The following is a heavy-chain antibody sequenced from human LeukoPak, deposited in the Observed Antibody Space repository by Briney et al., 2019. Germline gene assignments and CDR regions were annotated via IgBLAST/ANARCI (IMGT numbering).Heavy chain of an antibody. Sequence: PGGSLRLSYAASGFIFSSYSMNWVRQAPGKGLEWVSYISSSSSTIYYADSVKGRFTISRDNAKNSLYLQMNSLRDEDTAVYYCARAAMVRGVIIPHFDYWGQGTLVTVSS. CDR1: GFIFSSYS. D-gene: IGHD3-10*01. V-gene: IGHV3-48*02. CDR3: ARAAMVRGVIIPHFDY. J-gene: IGHJ4*02. CDR2: ISSSSSTI.